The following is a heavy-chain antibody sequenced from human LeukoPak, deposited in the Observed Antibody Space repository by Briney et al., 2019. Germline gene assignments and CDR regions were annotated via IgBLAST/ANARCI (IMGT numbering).Heavy chain of an antibody. D-gene: IGHD3-9*01. Sequence: GGSLRLSSVGSGFTFDDYAMHWVRQAPGKGLEWVSGISWNSGRRGYADSVKGRFTISRDNAKTSLYLQMNSLRAEDMALYYCAKGPDYDILTPIDYWGQGTLVTVSS. CDR1: GFTFDDYA. CDR2: ISWNSGRR. J-gene: IGHJ4*02. CDR3: AKGPDYDILTPIDY. V-gene: IGHV3-9*03.